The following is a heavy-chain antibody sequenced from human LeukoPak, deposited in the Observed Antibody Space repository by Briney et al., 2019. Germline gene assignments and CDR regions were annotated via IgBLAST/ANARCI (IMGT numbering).Heavy chain of an antibody. CDR3: TRDPDYGDPD. D-gene: IGHD2-21*01. V-gene: IGHV3-11*01. CDR1: GFSFSDHY. Sequence: GGSLRLSCTASGFSFSDHYMTWMRHAPGKGLEWISYITSSGRSTDYADSVKGRFIISRDNAMNSMFLQMSSLRVDDTAVYYCTRDPDYGDPDWGQGTLITVSS. J-gene: IGHJ4*02. CDR2: ITSSGRST.